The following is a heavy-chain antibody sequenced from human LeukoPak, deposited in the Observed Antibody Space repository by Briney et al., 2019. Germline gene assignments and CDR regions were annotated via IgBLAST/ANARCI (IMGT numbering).Heavy chain of an antibody. Sequence: GASVKVSCKASGYTFTSYDINWVRQATGQGLEWMGWMNPNSGNTGYAQKFQGRVTMTRNTSISTAYMELSSLRSEDTAVYYCARGRSYYGSGSYYKFGDYWGQGTLVTVSS. J-gene: IGHJ4*02. CDR2: MNPNSGNT. V-gene: IGHV1-8*01. CDR1: GYTFTSYD. D-gene: IGHD3-10*01. CDR3: ARGRSYYGSGSYYKFGDY.